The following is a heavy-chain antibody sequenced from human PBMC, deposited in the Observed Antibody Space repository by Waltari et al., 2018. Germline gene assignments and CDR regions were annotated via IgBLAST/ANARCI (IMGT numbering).Heavy chain of an antibody. CDR3: ARDQEYRKDTWAFDH. J-gene: IGHJ4*02. V-gene: IGHV4-4*02. Sequence: QVQLQESGPGLVEPSGTLSLTCAVSGWSISSQNWWNWVRQSPGKGLEWIGEMHDSVKVSYNPSLKSRVTLSVDKSSNQFSLKLNFVTAADTAVYYCARDQEYRKDTWAFDHWGQGILVIVSS. CDR2: MHDSVKV. D-gene: IGHD2-15*01. CDR1: GWSISSQNW.